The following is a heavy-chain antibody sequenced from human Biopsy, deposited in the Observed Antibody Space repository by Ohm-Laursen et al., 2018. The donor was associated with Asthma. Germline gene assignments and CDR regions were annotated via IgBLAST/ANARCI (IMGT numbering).Heavy chain of an antibody. CDR2: ISYDGNHK. CDR1: GFMFRSFG. Sequence: PTLTCAASGFMFRSFGMHWVRQAPGKGLEWVAVISYDGNHKFYEDSVKGRFTISRDNSKNTLYLQMNSLRTEDTAVYYCAKRRGYSGHDNDYWGQGTLVIVSS. D-gene: IGHD5-12*01. CDR3: AKRRGYSGHDNDY. J-gene: IGHJ4*02. V-gene: IGHV3-30*18.